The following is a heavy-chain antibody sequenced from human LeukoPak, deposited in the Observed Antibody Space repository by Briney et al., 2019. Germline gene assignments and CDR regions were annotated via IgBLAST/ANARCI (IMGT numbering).Heavy chain of an antibody. D-gene: IGHD6-19*01. J-gene: IGHJ4*02. V-gene: IGHV3-21*04. CDR3: AKGRVAVAGYYFDY. Sequence: PGGSLRLSCAASGFTFSSYSMNWVRQAPGKGLEWVSSISSSSSYIYYADSVKGRFTISRDNSKNTLYLQMNSLRAEDTAVYYCAKGRVAVAGYYFDYWGQGTLVTVSS. CDR1: GFTFSSYS. CDR2: ISSSSSYI.